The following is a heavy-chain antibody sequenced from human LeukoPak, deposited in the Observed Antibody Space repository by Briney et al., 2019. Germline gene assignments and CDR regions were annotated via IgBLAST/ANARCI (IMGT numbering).Heavy chain of an antibody. J-gene: IGHJ6*02. V-gene: IGHV4-4*07. D-gene: IGHD6-13*01. CDR1: GGSISSYY. Sequence: SETLSLTCTVSGGSISSYYWSWIRQPAGKGLEWIGRIYTSGSTNYNPSHKSRVTMSVDTSKNQFSLKLSSVTAADTAVYYCAREGPNLYSSSWAPIPHYYYYGMDVWGQGTTVTVSS. CDR2: IYTSGST. CDR3: AREGPNLYSSSWAPIPHYYYYGMDV.